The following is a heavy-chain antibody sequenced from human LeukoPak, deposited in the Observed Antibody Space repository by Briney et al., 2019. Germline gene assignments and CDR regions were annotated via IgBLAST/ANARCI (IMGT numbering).Heavy chain of an antibody. D-gene: IGHD1-26*01. CDR3: ARDLTGAVFDF. CDR2: ITSDGSST. V-gene: IGHV3-74*01. J-gene: IGHJ4*02. CDR1: GFTFNNYN. Sequence: GGSLRLSCAASGFTFNNYNMNWVRQAPGKGLVCVSRITSDGSSTSYADSVRGRFTISRDNAKNTVYLQMNSLRAEDTAVYYCARDLTGAVFDFWGQGTLVTVSS.